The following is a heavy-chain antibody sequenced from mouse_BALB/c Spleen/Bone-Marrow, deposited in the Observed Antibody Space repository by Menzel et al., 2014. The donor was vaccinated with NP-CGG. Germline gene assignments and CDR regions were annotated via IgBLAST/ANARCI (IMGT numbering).Heavy chain of an antibody. CDR3: ALGLPYFDY. CDR2: IHPNSGNT. Sequence: QVHVKQSGPVLVRPGVSVKLSCKASGYTFTSSWMHWAKQRPGQGLEWIGEIHPNSGNTNYNEKFKGKATLTVDTSSSTAYVDLNSLTSEDSAVYYCALGLPYFDYWGQGTTLTVSS. J-gene: IGHJ2*01. V-gene: IGHV1S130*01. D-gene: IGHD4-1*01. CDR1: GYTFTSSW.